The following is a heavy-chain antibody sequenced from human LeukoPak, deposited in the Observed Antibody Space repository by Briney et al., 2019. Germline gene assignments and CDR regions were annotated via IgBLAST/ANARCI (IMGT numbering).Heavy chain of an antibody. V-gene: IGHV3-30*02. CDR2: IRYDGSNK. Sequence: PGGSLRLSCAASGFTFSSYGMHWGRQAPGKGLEWVAFIRYDGSNKYYADSVKGRFTISRDNSKNTLYLQMNSLRAEDTAVYYCARRPYGSGSYYDYWGQGTLVTVSS. CDR1: GFTFSSYG. J-gene: IGHJ4*02. CDR3: ARRPYGSGSYYDY. D-gene: IGHD3-10*01.